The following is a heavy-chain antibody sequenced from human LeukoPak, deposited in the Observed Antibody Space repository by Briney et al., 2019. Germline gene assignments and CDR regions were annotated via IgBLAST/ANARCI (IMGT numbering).Heavy chain of an antibody. CDR2: VYSSGSL. Sequence: SETLSLTCTVSGGSISIRKYYWAWIRQPPGRQLEWIGSVYSSGSLYYNPSLKSRVTISVDTSNNQFSLTLNSVSAADTALYYCARDRRQRDYFDFWGQGARVTVSS. D-gene: IGHD1-1*01. CDR1: GGSISIRKYY. V-gene: IGHV4-39*07. CDR3: ARDRRQRDYFDF. J-gene: IGHJ4*02.